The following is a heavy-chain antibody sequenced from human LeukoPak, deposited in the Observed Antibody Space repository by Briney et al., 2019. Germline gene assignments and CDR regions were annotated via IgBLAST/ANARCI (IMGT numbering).Heavy chain of an antibody. V-gene: IGHV4-30-2*01. Sequence: PSETLSLTCTVSGGSISSGGYYWSWIRQPPGKGLEWIGYIYHSGSTYYNPSLKSRVTISVDRSKSQFSLKLSSVTAADTAVYYCARDPLAAADSFDYWGQGTLVTVSS. J-gene: IGHJ4*02. CDR3: ARDPLAAADSFDY. CDR1: GGSISSGGYY. D-gene: IGHD6-13*01. CDR2: IYHSGST.